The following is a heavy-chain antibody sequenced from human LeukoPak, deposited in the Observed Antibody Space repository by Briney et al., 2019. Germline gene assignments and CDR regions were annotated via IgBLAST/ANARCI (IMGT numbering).Heavy chain of an antibody. V-gene: IGHV1-8*01. J-gene: IGHJ3*02. CDR1: GYTFTSYD. Sequence: ASVKVSCRASGYTFTSYDINWVRQATGQGLEWMGWMNPNSGNTGYAQKFQGRVTMTRNTSISTAYMELSSLRSEDTAVYYCARVLRGYSSGWRSFAFDIWGQGTMVTVSS. CDR3: ARVLRGYSSGWRSFAFDI. D-gene: IGHD6-19*01. CDR2: MNPNSGNT.